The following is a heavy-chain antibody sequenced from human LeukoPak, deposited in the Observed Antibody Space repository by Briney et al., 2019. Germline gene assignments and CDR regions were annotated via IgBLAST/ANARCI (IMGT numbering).Heavy chain of an antibody. Sequence: SETLSLTCTVSGGSFSGDYWSWIRQPPGKGLQWIGYIYDSGGSKNTPPPTSRVPISVDTSKKQFSLKLSSGTAADTAVYYCARHGSSWYYCDYWGRGTLVTVSS. CDR3: ARHGSSWYYCDY. J-gene: IGHJ4*02. V-gene: IGHV4-59*08. CDR1: GGSFSGDY. D-gene: IGHD6-13*01. CDR2: IYDSGGS.